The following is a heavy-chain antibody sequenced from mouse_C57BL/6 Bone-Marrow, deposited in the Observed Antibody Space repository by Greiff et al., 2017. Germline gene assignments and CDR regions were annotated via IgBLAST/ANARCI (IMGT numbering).Heavy chain of an antibody. J-gene: IGHJ4*01. CDR2: ISSGSSTI. D-gene: IGHD1-1*01. V-gene: IGHV5-17*01. CDR3: AISYGSSYNAMDY. Sequence: EVKVVESGGGLVKPGGSLKLSCAASGFTFSDYGMHWVRQAPEKGLEWVAYISSGSSTIYYADTVKGRFTISRDNAKNTLFLQMTSLRSEDTAMYYCAISYGSSYNAMDYWGQGTSVTVSS. CDR1: GFTFSDYG.